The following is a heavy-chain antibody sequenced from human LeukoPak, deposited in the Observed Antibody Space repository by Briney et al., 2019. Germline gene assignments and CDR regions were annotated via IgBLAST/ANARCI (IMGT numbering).Heavy chain of an antibody. CDR2: ISYDGSNK. CDR3: ARETRYRGGPNWFDP. CDR1: GFTFSSYA. D-gene: IGHD1-14*01. J-gene: IGHJ5*02. Sequence: PGGSLRLSCAASGFTFSSYAMHWVRQAPGKGLEWVAVISYDGSNKYYADSVKGRFTISRDNSKNTLYLQMNSLRAEDTAVYYCARETRYRGGPNWFDPWGQGTLVTVSS. V-gene: IGHV3-30-3*01.